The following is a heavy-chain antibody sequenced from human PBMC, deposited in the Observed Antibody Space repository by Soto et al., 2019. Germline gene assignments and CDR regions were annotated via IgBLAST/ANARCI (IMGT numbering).Heavy chain of an antibody. V-gene: IGHV4-59*08. CDR2: TDYSGNT. CDR3: ARAVGDPLYYLDY. CDR1: SDSISSYY. Sequence: QVQLQESGPGLVRPSETLSLTCTVSSDSISSYYWIWIRHSPGKGLEWIGPTDYSGNTNYNPSLKSRVTISGDTSKNQFALRLSSVTAADTSVYYCARAVGDPLYYLDYWGQGTLVTVSS. D-gene: IGHD6-19*01. J-gene: IGHJ4*02.